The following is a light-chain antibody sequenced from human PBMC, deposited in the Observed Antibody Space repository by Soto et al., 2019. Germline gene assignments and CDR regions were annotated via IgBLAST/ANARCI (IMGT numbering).Light chain of an antibody. CDR2: DAS. J-gene: IGKJ1*01. Sequence: DIQMPQSPSSLSASVGDRVTITCQASQDISNYLNWYQQKPGQAPKLLIYDASNLETGVPSRFSGSGSGTDFTFTISSLQPDDFATYYCQQYNSYPWTFGQGTKVDIK. CDR1: QDISNY. CDR3: QQYNSYPWT. V-gene: IGKV1-33*01.